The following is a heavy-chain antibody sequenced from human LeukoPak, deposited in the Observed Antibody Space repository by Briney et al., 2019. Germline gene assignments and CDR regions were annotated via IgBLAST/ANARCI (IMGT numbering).Heavy chain of an antibody. Sequence: ASVKVSCKASGYTFTNSYIHWVRQAPGQVLEWMGLINPDGGNTNYAQNFQGRVTLTRDTSTSTVYMELSSLRSEDTAVYYCAKSNGYGLVDIWGQGTMVTVSS. CDR2: INPDGGNT. J-gene: IGHJ3*02. V-gene: IGHV1-46*01. CDR3: AKSNGYGLVDI. CDR1: GYTFTNSY. D-gene: IGHD3-10*01.